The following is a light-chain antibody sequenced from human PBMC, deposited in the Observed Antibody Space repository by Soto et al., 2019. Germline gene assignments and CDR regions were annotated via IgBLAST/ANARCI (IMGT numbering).Light chain of an antibody. Sequence: DIQMTQSPSFLSASVGDRVTITCRASQSIGKHLNWYQQKPGKAPKFLVYGVSKLQSGVPSRFTGSGSGTDFTLTVNDLQPEDFATYFCQQSYTTPVYSFGQGTKVDIK. V-gene: IGKV1-39*01. CDR1: QSIGKH. CDR3: QQSYTTPVYS. J-gene: IGKJ2*01. CDR2: GVS.